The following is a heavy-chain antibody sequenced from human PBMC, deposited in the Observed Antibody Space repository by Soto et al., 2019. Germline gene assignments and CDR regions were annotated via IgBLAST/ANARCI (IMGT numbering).Heavy chain of an antibody. D-gene: IGHD2-15*01. J-gene: IGHJ6*02. Sequence: QVQLVESGGGVVQPGRSLRLSCAASGFTFSSYGMHWVRQAPGKGLEWVAVISYDGSNKYYADSVKGRFTISRDNSKNRVYLQMSSLRAEDTAVYYCAKDGYCSGGSCYRPLDYYGMDVWGQGTTVTVSS. V-gene: IGHV3-30*18. CDR3: AKDGYCSGGSCYRPLDYYGMDV. CDR2: ISYDGSNK. CDR1: GFTFSSYG.